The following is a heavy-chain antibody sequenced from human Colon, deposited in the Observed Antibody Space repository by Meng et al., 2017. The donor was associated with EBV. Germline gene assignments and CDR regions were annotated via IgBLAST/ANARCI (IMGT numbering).Heavy chain of an antibody. J-gene: IGHJ5*02. CDR1: GGSVSSGSYQ. D-gene: IGHD3-22*01. V-gene: IGHV4-31*03. CDR2: IHYSGST. CDR3: ARYVFDSSRLYSNWFDP. Sequence: QVQLQEPGPGLVKPSEPLFPTCPLLGGSVSSGSYQWSWTRQLPGKGLEWIAYIHYSGSTYYSPSLKSRVTISVDTSKNQLSLKLSSMTAADTAVYYCARYVFDSSRLYSNWFDPWGPGTMVTVS.